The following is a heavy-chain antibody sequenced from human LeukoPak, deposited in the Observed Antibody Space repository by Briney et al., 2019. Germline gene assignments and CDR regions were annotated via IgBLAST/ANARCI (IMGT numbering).Heavy chain of an antibody. J-gene: IGHJ2*01. V-gene: IGHV4-39*02. CDR1: GGSISSSSYY. D-gene: IGHD3-10*01. CDR3: ARELYGSGSYYNRKWYFDL. Sequence: SETLSLTCTVSGGSISSSSYYWGWIRQPPGKGLEWIGSIYYSGSTYYNPSLKSRVTISVDTSKNQFSLKLSSVTAADTAVYYCARELYGSGSYYNRKWYFDLWGRGTLVTVSS. CDR2: IYYSGST.